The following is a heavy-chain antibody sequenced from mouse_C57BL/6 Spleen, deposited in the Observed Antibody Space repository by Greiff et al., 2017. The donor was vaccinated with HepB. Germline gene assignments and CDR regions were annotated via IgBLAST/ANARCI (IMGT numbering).Heavy chain of an antibody. J-gene: IGHJ2*01. V-gene: IGHV1-50*01. CDR1: GYTFTSYW. CDR2: IDPSDSYT. Sequence: QVQLKQPGAELVKPGASVKLSCKASGYTFTSYWMQWVKQRPGQGLEWIGEIDPSDSYTNYNQKFKGKATLTVDTSSSTAYMQLSSLTSEDSAVYYCARGNTTVVATDYWGQGTTLTVSS. CDR3: ARGNTTVVATDY. D-gene: IGHD1-1*01.